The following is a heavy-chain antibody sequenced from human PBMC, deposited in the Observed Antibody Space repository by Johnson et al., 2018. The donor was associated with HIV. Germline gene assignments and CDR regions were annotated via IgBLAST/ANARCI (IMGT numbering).Heavy chain of an antibody. Sequence: VQLVESGGGLVQPGGSLRLSCAATGVTFNNYWMSWVRQAPGKGLEWVANIKQDGSVKYYVDSVKGRFTISRDNAKKSLYLQMNRLRTEDTAVYYCARPYFYSSDYYIYAFDICGQGTLVTVSS. V-gene: IGHV3-7*01. CDR1: GVTFNNYW. CDR2: IKQDGSVK. D-gene: IGHD3-22*01. CDR3: ARPYFYSSDYYIYAFDI. J-gene: IGHJ3*02.